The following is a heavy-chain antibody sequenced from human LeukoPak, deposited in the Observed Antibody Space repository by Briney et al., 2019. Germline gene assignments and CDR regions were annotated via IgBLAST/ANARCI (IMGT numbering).Heavy chain of an antibody. D-gene: IGHD3-22*01. CDR1: GYTFSSYY. CDR2: INPSGGRP. V-gene: IGHV1-46*01. CDR3: AREGRRSYDSSGYYRKYSEIDY. Sequence: ASVKVSCKASGYTFSSYYMHWVCETPGQGVEWMGIINPSGGRPIYGQKCQGRIPLTRGMCTSTVYMELSSVVSEDTAVYYCAREGRRSYDSSGYYRKYSEIDYGGQGTLVTVSS. J-gene: IGHJ4*02.